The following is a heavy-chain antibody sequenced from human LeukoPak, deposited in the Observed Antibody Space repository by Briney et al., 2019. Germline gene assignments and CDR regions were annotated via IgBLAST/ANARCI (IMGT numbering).Heavy chain of an antibody. V-gene: IGHV3-48*02. J-gene: IGHJ3*02. CDR1: GFTFSTYA. D-gene: IGHD7-27*01. CDR3: ARTASGDLTDAFDI. Sequence: GGSLRLSCAASGFTFSTYAMNWVRQAPGKGLEWVSYISYRSSTIYYADSVKGRFTISRDDAKNALYLQMNSLRDEDTAVYYCARTASGDLTDAFDIWGQGTLVTVSS. CDR2: ISYRSSTI.